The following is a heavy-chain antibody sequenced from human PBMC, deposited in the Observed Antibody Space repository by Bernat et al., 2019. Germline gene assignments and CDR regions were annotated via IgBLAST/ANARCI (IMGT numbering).Heavy chain of an antibody. V-gene: IGHV1-3*01. CDR2: INAGNGNT. CDR1: GYTFTSYA. CDR3: ARGADRYSYGWGYYFDY. J-gene: IGHJ4*02. Sequence: QVQLVQSGAEVKKPGASVKVSCKASGYTFTSYAMHWVRQAPGQRLEWMGWINAGNGNTKYSQKFQGRVTMTRDTSASTAYMELSSLRSEDTAVYYCARGADRYSYGWGYYFDYWGQGTLVTVSS. D-gene: IGHD5-18*01.